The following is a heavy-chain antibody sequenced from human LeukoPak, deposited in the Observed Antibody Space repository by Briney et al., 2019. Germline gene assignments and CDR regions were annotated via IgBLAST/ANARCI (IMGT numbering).Heavy chain of an antibody. D-gene: IGHD6-6*01. CDR2: INPNGGGT. CDR1: GYTFTGYY. CDR3: ARGNPYSSYNDY. V-gene: IGHV1-2*04. J-gene: IGHJ4*02. Sequence: GASVKVSCKASGYTFTGYYMHWVRQAPGQGLEWMGWINPNGGGTNYAQKFQGWVTMTRDTSISTAYMELSRLRSDDTAVYYCARGNPYSSYNDYWGQGTLVTVSS.